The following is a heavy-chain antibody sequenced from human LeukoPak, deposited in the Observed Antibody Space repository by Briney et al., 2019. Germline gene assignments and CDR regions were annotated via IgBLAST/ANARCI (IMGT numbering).Heavy chain of an antibody. Sequence: TGGSLRLSCAASGFTFSSYAMSLVRQAPGKGLEWVSAISGSGGSTYYADSVKGRFTVSRDNSKNTLYLQMNSLRAEDTAVYYCAKGDYYDSSGYYYDYFDYWGQGTLVTVSS. CDR1: GFTFSSYA. J-gene: IGHJ4*02. CDR2: ISGSGGST. D-gene: IGHD3-22*01. CDR3: AKGDYYDSSGYYYDYFDY. V-gene: IGHV3-23*01.